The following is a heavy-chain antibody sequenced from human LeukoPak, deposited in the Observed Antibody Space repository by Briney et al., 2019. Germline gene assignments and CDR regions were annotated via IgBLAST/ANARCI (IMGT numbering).Heavy chain of an antibody. D-gene: IGHD5-18*01. CDR2: IYYSGST. Sequence: PSETLSLTCTVSGGSISSSSYYWGWIRQPPGKGLEWIGSIYYSGSTYYNPSLKSRVTISVDTSKNQFSLKLSSVTAADTAVYYCARGGIQLWTLDYWGQGTLVTVSS. V-gene: IGHV4-39*07. CDR3: ARGGIQLWTLDY. J-gene: IGHJ4*02. CDR1: GGSISSSSYY.